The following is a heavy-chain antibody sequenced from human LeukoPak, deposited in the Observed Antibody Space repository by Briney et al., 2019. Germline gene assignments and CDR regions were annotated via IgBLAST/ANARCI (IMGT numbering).Heavy chain of an antibody. D-gene: IGHD2-2*01. CDR1: GGSISSSSYY. V-gene: IGHV4-39*01. J-gene: IGHJ4*02. CDR3: ARGRQIVVVPAAEYYFDY. Sequence: SETLSLTCTVSGGSISSSSYYWGWIRQSPGKGLEWIGTMSNSGSTYYNPSLKSRVTISGDTAKNQFSLKLSSVTAADTAVYYCARGRQIVVVPAAEYYFDYWGQGTLVTVSS. CDR2: MSNSGST.